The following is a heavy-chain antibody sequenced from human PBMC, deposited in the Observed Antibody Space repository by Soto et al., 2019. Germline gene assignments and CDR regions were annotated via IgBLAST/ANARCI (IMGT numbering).Heavy chain of an antibody. Sequence: QVQLVESGGGVVQPGRSLRLSCAASGFTFSSYAMHWVRQAPGKGLEWVAVISYDGSNKYYADSVKGRFTISRDNSKNTLYLQMNSLRAEDTAVYYCARDTNTYYDFWSGYPIPDYWGQGTLVTVSS. J-gene: IGHJ4*02. V-gene: IGHV3-30-3*01. CDR2: ISYDGSNK. CDR3: ARDTNTYYDFWSGYPIPDY. D-gene: IGHD3-3*01. CDR1: GFTFSSYA.